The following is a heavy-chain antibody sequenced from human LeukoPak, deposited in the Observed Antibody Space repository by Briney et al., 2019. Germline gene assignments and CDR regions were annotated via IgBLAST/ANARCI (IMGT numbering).Heavy chain of an antibody. J-gene: IGHJ4*02. CDR1: GFTFSRHS. Sequence: GGSLRLSCAASGFTFSRHSMNWVRQAPGKGLEWVSSISSGSSYKYYGDSVKGRFTVSRDNGKNTLYLQMNSPRAEDTAVYYCARRDNWGLDYWGQGTLVTVSS. CDR3: ARRDNWGLDY. D-gene: IGHD7-27*01. CDR2: ISSGSSYK. V-gene: IGHV3-21*01.